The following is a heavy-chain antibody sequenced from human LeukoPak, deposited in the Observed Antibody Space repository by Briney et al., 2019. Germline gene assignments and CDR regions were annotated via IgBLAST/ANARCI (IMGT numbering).Heavy chain of an antibody. D-gene: IGHD3-22*01. CDR1: GFTFSSYW. J-gene: IGHJ6*03. Sequence: GGSLRLSCAASGFTFSSYWMSWVRQAPGKGLDWVSYISGSGGAIYYADSVKGRFTISRDNAKNSLYLQMDSLRAEDTAVYYCARDDSSGFGGRYMDVWGKGTTVTISS. V-gene: IGHV3-48*04. CDR3: ARDDSSGFGGRYMDV. CDR2: ISGSGGAI.